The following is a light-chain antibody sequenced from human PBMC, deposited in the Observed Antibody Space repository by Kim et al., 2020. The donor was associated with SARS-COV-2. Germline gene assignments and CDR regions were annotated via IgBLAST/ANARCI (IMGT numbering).Light chain of an antibody. CDR2: GAS. J-gene: IGKJ1*01. CDR1: QTIFTY. CDR3: NQTSVNPQA. Sequence: DIQMTQSPSSLSASVGDRVTITCRASQTIFTYLNWYQHKPGKAPKLLIYGASTLERGVPSRFSGSGSGIDFSLTISSLQPEDFATYVCNQTSVNPQAFGQGPKV. V-gene: IGKV1-39*01.